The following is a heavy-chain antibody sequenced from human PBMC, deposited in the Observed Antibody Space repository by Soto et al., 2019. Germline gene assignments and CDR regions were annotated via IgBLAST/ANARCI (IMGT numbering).Heavy chain of an antibody. V-gene: IGHV1-18*01. J-gene: IGHJ4*02. CDR2: ISAYNGNT. D-gene: IGHD3-22*01. Sequence: GASVKVSCKASGYTFTSYGISWVRQAPGQGLEWMGWISAYNGNTNYAQKLQGRVTMTTDTSTSTAYMELRSLRSDDTAVYYCARPRSGYYYDSSGYYLGYWGQGTLVTVSS. CDR3: ARPRSGYYYDSSGYYLGY. CDR1: GYTFTSYG.